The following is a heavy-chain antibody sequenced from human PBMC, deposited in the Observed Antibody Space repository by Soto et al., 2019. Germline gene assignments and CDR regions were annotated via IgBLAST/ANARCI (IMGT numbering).Heavy chain of an antibody. CDR2: ISGSDGGT. CDR1: GFTFSSYA. CDR3: EKVPVSYSDFDY. J-gene: IGHJ4*02. Sequence: EVQLLESGGGLVQPGGSLRLSCAASGFTFSSYAMSWVRQAPGKGLEWVSAISGSDGGTYYADSVKGRFTISRDDSKNTLYLQMNSLRAEDTAVYYCEKVPVSYSDFDYWGKGTLVT. D-gene: IGHD3-10*01. V-gene: IGHV3-23*01.